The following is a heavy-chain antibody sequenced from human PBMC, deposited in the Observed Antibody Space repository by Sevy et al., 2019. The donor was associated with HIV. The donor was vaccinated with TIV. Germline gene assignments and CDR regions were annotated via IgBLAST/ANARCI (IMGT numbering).Heavy chain of an antibody. J-gene: IGHJ4*02. CDR2: ISGSSSYI. Sequence: GGSLRLSCAASGFTFNIYSMNWVRQAPGKGLEWVSSISGSSSYIFYADSVMGRFTISRDNAKNSLYLQMNSLRAEDTAVYYCARGRGDPRADCFDYWGQGTLVTVSS. CDR1: GFTFNIYS. CDR3: ARGRGDPRADCFDY. D-gene: IGHD2-21*02. V-gene: IGHV3-21*01.